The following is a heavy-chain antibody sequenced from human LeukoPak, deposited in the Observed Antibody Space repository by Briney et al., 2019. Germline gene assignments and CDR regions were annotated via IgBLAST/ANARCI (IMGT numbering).Heavy chain of an antibody. CDR3: AREIFGSGSYPDY. CDR2: ISGSGGST. J-gene: IGHJ4*02. Sequence: GGSLRLACPVYGFTFSSYAMRWVRQAPGGGLEWVSAISGSGGSTYYADSVKGRFTISRDNSKNTVYLQMNSLGGEDTAVYYCAREIFGSGSYPDYWGQGTLVTVSS. D-gene: IGHD3-10*01. V-gene: IGHV3-23*01. CDR1: GFTFSSYA.